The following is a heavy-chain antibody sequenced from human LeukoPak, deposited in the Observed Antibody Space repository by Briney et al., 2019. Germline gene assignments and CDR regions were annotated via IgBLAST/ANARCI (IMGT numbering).Heavy chain of an antibody. J-gene: IGHJ4*02. Sequence: GGSLRLSCLASGFTVTNYAMHWVRQAPGKGLDYVSVLYSRGTSTYYADSVKGRFTISRDNSKNTLYLQMNSLRAEDTAVYYCAVIAVAGTTSDDYWGQGTLVTVSS. CDR3: AVIAVAGTTSDDY. CDR2: LYSRGTST. CDR1: GFTVTNYA. D-gene: IGHD6-19*01. V-gene: IGHV3-64*04.